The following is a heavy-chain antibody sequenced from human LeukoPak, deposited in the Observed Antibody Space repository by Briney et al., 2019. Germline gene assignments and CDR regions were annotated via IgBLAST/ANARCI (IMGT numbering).Heavy chain of an antibody. CDR2: IRYDGSNK. CDR1: GFTLSSYG. J-gene: IGHJ4*02. V-gene: IGHV3-30*02. D-gene: IGHD3-22*01. CDR3: AKDLYHYDSSGYPDY. Sequence: GGSLRLSCAASGFTLSSYGMHWVRQAPGKGLEWVAFIRYDGSNKYYADSVKGRFTISRDNSKNTLYLQMNSLRAEDTAVSYCAKDLYHYDSSGYPDYWGQGTLVTVSS.